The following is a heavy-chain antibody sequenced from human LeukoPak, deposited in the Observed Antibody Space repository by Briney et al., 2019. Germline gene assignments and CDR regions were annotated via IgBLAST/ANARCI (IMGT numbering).Heavy chain of an antibody. CDR3: ARTTGGRAFIVVVPAARNEYYFDY. D-gene: IGHD2-2*01. V-gene: IGHV3-21*01. CDR1: GFTFSSYS. J-gene: IGHJ4*02. Sequence: GGSLRLSCAASGFTFSSYSMNWVRQAPGKGLEWVSSISSSSSYIYYADSVKGRFTISRDNAKNSLYLQMNSLRAEDTAVYYCARTTGGRAFIVVVPAARNEYYFDYWGQGTLVTVSS. CDR2: ISSSSSYI.